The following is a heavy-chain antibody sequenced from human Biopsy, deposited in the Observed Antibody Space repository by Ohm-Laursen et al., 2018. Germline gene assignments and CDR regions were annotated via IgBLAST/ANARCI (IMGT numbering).Heavy chain of an antibody. J-gene: IGHJ4*02. CDR2: ISYTGYT. V-gene: IGHV4-59*11. D-gene: IGHD4-23*01. CDR1: GGSFTGHY. CDR3: PRGSNDFGGLYFPR. Sequence: SDTLSLTCPVSGGSFTGHYWSWIRQPPGKGLEWIGHISYTGYTSYNASLKSRVTISVDTSRNHFSLRLSSLTAADTAVYYCPRGSNDFGGLYFPRWGQGTLLTVSS.